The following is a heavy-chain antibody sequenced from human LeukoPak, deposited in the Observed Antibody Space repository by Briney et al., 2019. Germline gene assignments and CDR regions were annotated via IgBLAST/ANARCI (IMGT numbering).Heavy chain of an antibody. V-gene: IGHV5-10-1*01. CDR1: GYSFTSYW. Sequence: GESLKISCKGSGYSFTSYWISWVRQMPGKGLEWMGRIDPSDSYTNYSPSFQGHVTISADKSITTAYLQWSSLKASDTAMYYCAAHREATIGQFDYWGQGTLVTVSS. J-gene: IGHJ4*02. CDR3: AAHREATIGQFDY. D-gene: IGHD5-12*01. CDR2: IDPSDSYT.